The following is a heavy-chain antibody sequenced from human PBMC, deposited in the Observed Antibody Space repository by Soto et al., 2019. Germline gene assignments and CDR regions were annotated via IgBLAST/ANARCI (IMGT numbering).Heavy chain of an antibody. CDR3: ARARSPMVRRPKGLDV. V-gene: IGHV4-34*01. Sequence: LSITWTVDGGCSRGYYWSWSRQPPGKGLEWIGEINHSGSTNYNPSLKSRVTISVDTSKNQFSLKLSSVTAADTAVYYCARARSPMVRRPKGLDVWGQGTTFT. D-gene: IGHD3-10*01. J-gene: IGHJ6*02. CDR2: INHSGST. CDR1: GGCSRGYY.